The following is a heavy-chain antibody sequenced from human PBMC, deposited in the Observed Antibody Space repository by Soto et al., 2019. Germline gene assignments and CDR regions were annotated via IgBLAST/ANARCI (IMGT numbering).Heavy chain of an antibody. J-gene: IGHJ4*02. D-gene: IGHD6-6*01. CDR1: GGSISSSSYY. V-gene: IGHV4-39*01. CDR2: IYYSGST. Sequence: SETLSLTCTVSGGSISSSSYYWGWIRQPPGKGLEWIGSIYYSGSTYYNPSLKSRVTISVDTSKNQFSLKLSSVTAADTAVYYCARLRRSSEDFDYWGQGTLVTVSS. CDR3: ARLRRSSEDFDY.